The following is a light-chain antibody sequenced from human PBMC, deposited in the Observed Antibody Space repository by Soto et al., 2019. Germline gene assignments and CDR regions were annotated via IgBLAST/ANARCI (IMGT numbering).Light chain of an antibody. J-gene: IGKJ4*02. CDR3: QQLSRYPLT. CDR2: SAS. V-gene: IGKV1-9*01. CDR1: QALSNY. Sequence: DIQLTQSPSFLSASVGDRVTITCRASQALSNYLAWYQQKPGKAPDLLIYSASTLQSGVPSRFSGSGSETEFTLTIRALQPEDFATSYYQQLSRYPLTFGGGTKVEVK.